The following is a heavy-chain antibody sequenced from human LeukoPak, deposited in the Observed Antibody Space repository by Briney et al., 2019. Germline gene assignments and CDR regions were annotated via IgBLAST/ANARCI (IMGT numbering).Heavy chain of an antibody. D-gene: IGHD3-3*01. V-gene: IGHV3-30-3*01. CDR1: GFTFSSYA. CDR3: ARDWSAYYDFWSGSLTDY. J-gene: IGHJ4*02. CDR2: MSYDGSNK. Sequence: GGSLRLSCAASGFTFSSYAMHWVRQAPGKGLEWVAVMSYDGSNKYYADSVKGRFTISRDNSKNTLYLQMNSLRAEDTAVYYCARDWSAYYDFWSGSLTDYWGQGTLVTVSS.